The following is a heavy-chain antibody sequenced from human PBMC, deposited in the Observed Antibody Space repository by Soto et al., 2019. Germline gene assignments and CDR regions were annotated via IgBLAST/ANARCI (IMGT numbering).Heavy chain of an antibody. Sequence: PGGSLRLSCAASGFTFRSYWMSWVRQAPGKGLEWVANIKQDGSEKYHVDSVKGRFTISRDNARKSLYLQMDGLRVEDTAVYFCAKDGPDDSSGYFSFDSWGQGALVTVSS. CDR3: AKDGPDDSSGYFSFDS. J-gene: IGHJ4*02. D-gene: IGHD3-22*01. V-gene: IGHV3-7*03. CDR2: IKQDGSEK. CDR1: GFTFRSYW.